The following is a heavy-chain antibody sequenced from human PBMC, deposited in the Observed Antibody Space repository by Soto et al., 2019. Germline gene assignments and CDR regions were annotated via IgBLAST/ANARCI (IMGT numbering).Heavy chain of an antibody. CDR1: GYTFTSYG. V-gene: IGHV1-69*04. Sequence: SVKVSCKASGYTFTSYGISWVRQAPGQGLEWMGRIIPILGIANYAQKFQGRVTITADKSTSTAYMELSSLRSEDTAVYYCARELGSTTVVTQIDYWGQGTLVTVSS. CDR3: ARELGSTTVVTQIDY. CDR2: IIPILGIA. D-gene: IGHD4-17*01. J-gene: IGHJ4*02.